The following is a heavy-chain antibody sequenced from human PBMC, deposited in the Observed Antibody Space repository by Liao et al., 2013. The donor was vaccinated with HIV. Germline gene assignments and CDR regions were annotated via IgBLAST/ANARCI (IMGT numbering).Heavy chain of an antibody. J-gene: IGHJ4*02. CDR1: GGSISGHY. CDR3: VRGGSGTSFDY. Sequence: QVHLQESGSGLVKPSETLSLTCTVSGGSISGHYWSWVRQPPGKGLEWIGYIYYNGNTNYSPSLKSRVTVALDMSKNQFSLRLSSVTAADTAMYYCVRGGSGTSFDYWGQGTLVIVSS. D-gene: IGHD1-26*01. V-gene: IGHV4-59*11. CDR2: IYYNGNT.